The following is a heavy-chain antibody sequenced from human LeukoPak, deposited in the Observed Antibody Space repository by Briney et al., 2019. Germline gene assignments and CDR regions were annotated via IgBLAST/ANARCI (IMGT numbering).Heavy chain of an antibody. J-gene: IGHJ4*02. Sequence: GASVKVSCKASGYTFTSYAMNWVRQAPGQGPEWMGWINTNTGNPTYAQGFTGRFVFSLDTSVSTAYLQISSLKAEDTAVYDCARGGWLPPDLGYFDYWGQGTLVTVSS. CDR1: GYTFTSYA. CDR3: ARGGWLPPDLGYFDY. V-gene: IGHV7-4-1*02. D-gene: IGHD6-19*01. CDR2: INTNTGNP.